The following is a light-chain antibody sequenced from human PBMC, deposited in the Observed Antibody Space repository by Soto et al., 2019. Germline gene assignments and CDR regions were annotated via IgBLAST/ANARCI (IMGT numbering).Light chain of an antibody. V-gene: IGLV1-40*01. J-gene: IGLJ2*01. CDR2: GNS. CDR3: QSYDSSLVV. Sequence: QSVLTQPPLVSGAPGQRVTIPCTGSSSNIGAGYDVHWYQQLPGTAPKLLIYGNSNRPSGVPDRFSGSKSGTSASLAITGLQAEDEADYYCQSYDSSLVVFGGGTKLTVL. CDR1: SSNIGAGYD.